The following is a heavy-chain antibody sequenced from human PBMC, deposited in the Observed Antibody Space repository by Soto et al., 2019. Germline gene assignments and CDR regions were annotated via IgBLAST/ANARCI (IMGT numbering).Heavy chain of an antibody. Sequence: SETLYLTCTVSGGSVSSGSYYWSWIRQPPGKGLEWIGYIYYSGSTNYNPSLKSRVTISVDTSKNQFSLKLSSVTAADTAVYYCARDSGYDGGFDYWGQGTLVT. CDR1: GGSVSSGSYY. V-gene: IGHV4-61*01. D-gene: IGHD5-12*01. J-gene: IGHJ4*02. CDR3: ARDSGYDGGFDY. CDR2: IYYSGST.